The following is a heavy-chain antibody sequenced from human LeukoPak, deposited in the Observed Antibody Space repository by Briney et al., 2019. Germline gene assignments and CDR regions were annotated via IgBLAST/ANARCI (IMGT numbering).Heavy chain of an antibody. Sequence: ASVKVSCKASGYTFTSYGSSWVRQAPGQGLEWMGWISAYNGNTNYAQKLQGRVTITTDTSTSTAYMELRSLRSDDTAVYYCAREGYCSGGSCRKDFDYWGQGTLVTVSS. CDR3: AREGYCSGGSCRKDFDY. CDR1: GYTFTSYG. J-gene: IGHJ4*02. CDR2: ISAYNGNT. V-gene: IGHV1-18*01. D-gene: IGHD2-15*01.